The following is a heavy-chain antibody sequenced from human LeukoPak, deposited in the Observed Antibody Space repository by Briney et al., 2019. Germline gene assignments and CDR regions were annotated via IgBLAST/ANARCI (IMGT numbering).Heavy chain of an antibody. CDR3: ARESALLDYGDYHIDY. CDR1: GGTFSSYA. Sequence: GASVKVSCKASGGTFSSYAISWVRQAPGQGLEWMGGIIPIFGTANYAQKFQGRVTITADESTSTAYMELSSLRPEDTAVYYCARESALLDYGDYHIDYWGQGTLVTVSS. CDR2: IIPIFGTA. V-gene: IGHV1-69*13. D-gene: IGHD4-17*01. J-gene: IGHJ4*02.